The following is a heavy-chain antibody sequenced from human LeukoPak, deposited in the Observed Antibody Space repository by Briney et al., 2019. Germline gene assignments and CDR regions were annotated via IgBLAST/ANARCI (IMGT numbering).Heavy chain of an antibody. CDR2: IFQTGRT. J-gene: IGHJ4*02. CDR1: GGSISTTHW. Sequence: SETLSLTCAVAGGSISTTHWWSWVRQPPGKGLEWIGEIFQTGRTNCNPSLKSRVTISVDKSRNQFSLELSSVTAADTAVYYCARVPAFYYGDYWTSSNSFDYWGQGTLVTVSS. CDR3: ARVPAFYYGDYWTSSNSFDY. D-gene: IGHD4-17*01. V-gene: IGHV4-4*02.